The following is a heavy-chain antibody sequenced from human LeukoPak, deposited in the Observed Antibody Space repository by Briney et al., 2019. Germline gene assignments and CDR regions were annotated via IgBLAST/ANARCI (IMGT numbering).Heavy chain of an antibody. J-gene: IGHJ3*02. D-gene: IGHD2-21*02. Sequence: SETLSLTCTVSGGSISSYYWSWIRQPPGKGLEWTGYIYYSGSTNYNPSLKSRVTISVDTSKNQFSLKLSSVTAADTAVYYCARVVVTAVGYNAFDIWGQGTMVTVSS. CDR2: IYYSGST. CDR3: ARVVVTAVGYNAFDI. CDR1: GGSISSYY. V-gene: IGHV4-59*01.